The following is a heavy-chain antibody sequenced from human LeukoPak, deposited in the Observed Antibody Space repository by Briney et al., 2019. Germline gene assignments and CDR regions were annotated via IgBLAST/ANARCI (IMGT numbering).Heavy chain of an antibody. V-gene: IGHV3-23*01. CDR2: ISGSGGST. J-gene: IGHJ3*02. CDR1: GFTFSSYA. Sequence: GGSLRLSCAASGFTFSSYAMSWVRQAPGKGLEWVSAISGSGGSTYYADSVKGRFTISRDNSKNTLYLQMNSLRAEDTAVYYCARDRVSPRFLEWLIEPEAFDIWGQGTMVTVSS. CDR3: ARDRVSPRFLEWLIEPEAFDI. D-gene: IGHD3-3*01.